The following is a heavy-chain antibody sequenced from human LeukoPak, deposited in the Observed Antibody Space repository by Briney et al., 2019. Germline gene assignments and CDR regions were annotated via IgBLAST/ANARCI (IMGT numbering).Heavy chain of an antibody. CDR3: ASPPGDIVVVPAAHNWFDP. J-gene: IGHJ5*02. Sequence: GGSLRPSCEASGFTFVTYWMSWVPKAPGKGRNGLPNIRQEESEEYYVDSVKGRFTISRDNAKNSLYLQMNSLRAEDTAVYYCASPPGDIVVVPAAHNWFDPWGQGTLVTVSS. D-gene: IGHD2-2*01. CDR2: IRQEESEE. V-gene: IGHV3-7*01. CDR1: GFTFVTYW.